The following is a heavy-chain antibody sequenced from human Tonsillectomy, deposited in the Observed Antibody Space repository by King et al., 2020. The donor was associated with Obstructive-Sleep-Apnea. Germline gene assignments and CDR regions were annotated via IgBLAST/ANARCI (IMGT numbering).Heavy chain of an antibody. CDR1: GGSISSGDYN. Sequence: QLQESGPGLVKPSQTLSLTCTVSGGSISSGDYNWNWIRQPPGKGLEWIGYINYSGSTHYNPSLKSRLIISVDTSKNQFSLKLSSVTAAATAVYYCARSPKLIWFGELSTFDYWGQGTLVTVAS. V-gene: IGHV4-30-4*01. D-gene: IGHD3-10*01. CDR3: ARSPKLIWFGELSTFDY. CDR2: INYSGST. J-gene: IGHJ4*02.